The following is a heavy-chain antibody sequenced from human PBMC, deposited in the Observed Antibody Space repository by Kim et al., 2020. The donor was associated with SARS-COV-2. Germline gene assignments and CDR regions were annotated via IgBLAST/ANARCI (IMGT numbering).Heavy chain of an antibody. Sequence: SVKVSCKASGGTFSSYAISWVRQAPGQGLEWMGGIIPIFGTANYAQKFQGRVTITADESTSTAYMELSSLRSEDTAVYYCARGGGRYIWGSYPGAEYFQHWGQGTLVTVSS. J-gene: IGHJ1*01. CDR1: GGTFSSYA. V-gene: IGHV1-69*13. D-gene: IGHD3-16*02. CDR2: IIPIFGTA. CDR3: ARGGGRYIWGSYPGAEYFQH.